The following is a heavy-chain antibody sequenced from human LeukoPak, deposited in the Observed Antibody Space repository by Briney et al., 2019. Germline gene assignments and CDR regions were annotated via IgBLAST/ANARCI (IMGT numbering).Heavy chain of an antibody. V-gene: IGHV3-48*02. Sequence: PGGSLRLSCAASGFSFSTYAMNWVRQAPGKGLEWIAYIGGSGDTIYYADSVKGRFTISRGNARNSLFLQMNSLREDDTAVYFCARRLALWGRGALVTVSP. CDR3: ARRLAL. CDR1: GFSFSTYA. J-gene: IGHJ5*02. CDR2: IGGSGDTI.